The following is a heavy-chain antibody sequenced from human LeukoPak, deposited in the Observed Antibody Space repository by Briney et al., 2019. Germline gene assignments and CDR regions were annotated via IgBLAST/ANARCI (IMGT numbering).Heavy chain of an antibody. D-gene: IGHD5-24*01. Sequence: SETLSLTCTVSGGSISSYYWSWIRQPPGKGLEWIGYIYYSGSTNYNPSLKSRVTISVDTSKNQFSLKLSSVTAADTAVYYCARRGRDSYTGWFDPWGQGTLVTVSS. CDR1: GGSISSYY. J-gene: IGHJ5*02. V-gene: IGHV4-59*08. CDR3: ARRGRDSYTGWFDP. CDR2: IYYSGST.